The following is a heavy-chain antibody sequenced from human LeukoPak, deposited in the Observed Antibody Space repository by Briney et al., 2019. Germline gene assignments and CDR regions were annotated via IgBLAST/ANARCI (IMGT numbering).Heavy chain of an antibody. CDR2: VHPNSGNT. Sequence: VASVKVSCKTSGYPFTTWEINWVRQAAGQGLEWMGWVHPNSGNTAYAQKFQGRVTMTRDTSISTAYMGLSSLSSDDTAIYYCATRSYYSDVYYFDYWGQGTLVTVSS. V-gene: IGHV1-8*01. CDR1: GYPFTTWE. J-gene: IGHJ4*02. D-gene: IGHD3-22*01. CDR3: ATRSYYSDVYYFDY.